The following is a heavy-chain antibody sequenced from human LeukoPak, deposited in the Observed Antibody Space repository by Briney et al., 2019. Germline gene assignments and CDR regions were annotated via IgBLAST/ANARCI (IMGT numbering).Heavy chain of an antibody. J-gene: IGHJ5*02. Sequence: SETLSLTCTVSGGSISSHYWSWIRQPPGKGLEWIGYIYYSGSTNYNPSLKSRVTISVDTSKNQFSLKLSSVTAADTAVYYCARADNYDFWSGYLYNWFDPWGQGTLVTVSS. V-gene: IGHV4-59*11. CDR2: IYYSGST. D-gene: IGHD3-3*01. CDR3: ARADNYDFWSGYLYNWFDP. CDR1: GGSISSHY.